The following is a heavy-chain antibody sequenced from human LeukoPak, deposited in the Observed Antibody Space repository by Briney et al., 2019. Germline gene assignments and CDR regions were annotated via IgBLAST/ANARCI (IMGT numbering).Heavy chain of an antibody. D-gene: IGHD7-27*01. Sequence: SVKVSCKASGGTFSNYAISWVRQAPGQGLEWMGRIIPILGVANYAQKFQGRVSITADKSTGTAYMELGSLRSEDTAVYFCARAPGNDAFDIWGQGTMVTVSS. V-gene: IGHV1-69*04. CDR3: ARAPGNDAFDI. CDR2: IIPILGVA. CDR1: GGTFSNYA. J-gene: IGHJ3*02.